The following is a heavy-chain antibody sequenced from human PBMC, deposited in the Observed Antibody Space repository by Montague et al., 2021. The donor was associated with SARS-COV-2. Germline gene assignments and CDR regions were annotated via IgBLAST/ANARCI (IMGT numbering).Heavy chain of an antibody. Sequence: PALVKPTQTLTLTCTFSGFSLSTSGMCVSWIRQPPGKALEWLARIDWDDDRYYSTSLKTRLTISKDTSKNQVVPTMTNMDPVDTATYYCARSDAGIAAALDYWGQGTLVTVSS. CDR2: IDWDDDR. V-gene: IGHV2-70*11. D-gene: IGHD6-25*01. CDR3: ARSDAGIAAALDY. J-gene: IGHJ4*02. CDR1: GFSLSTSGMC.